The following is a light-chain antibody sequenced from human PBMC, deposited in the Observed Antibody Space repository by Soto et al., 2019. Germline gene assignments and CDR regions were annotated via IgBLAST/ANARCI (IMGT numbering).Light chain of an antibody. Sequence: IQLAPSSSTPCRSLGDRGTITCRASQTISSWLAWYQQKPGKAPKLLIYKASTLKSGVPSRFSGSGSGTEFTLTISSLQPDDFATYYCQHYNSYSEAFGQGTKVDIK. CDR2: KAS. V-gene: IGKV1-5*03. CDR1: QTISSW. CDR3: QHYNSYSEA. J-gene: IGKJ1*01.